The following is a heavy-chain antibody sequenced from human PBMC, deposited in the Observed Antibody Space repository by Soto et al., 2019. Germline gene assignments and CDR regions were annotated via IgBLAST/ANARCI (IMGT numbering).Heavy chain of an antibody. J-gene: IGHJ4*02. Sequence: SETLSLTCTVAGGSISSSYRSWIRQPPGKGLEWIGYIYYSGSTNYNPSLKSRVTISVDTSKNQFSLKLSSVTAADTAVYYCARQGTYYYDSSGYYSFDYWGQGTLVTVS. CDR1: GGSISSSY. V-gene: IGHV4-59*08. D-gene: IGHD3-22*01. CDR2: IYYSGST. CDR3: ARQGTYYYDSSGYYSFDY.